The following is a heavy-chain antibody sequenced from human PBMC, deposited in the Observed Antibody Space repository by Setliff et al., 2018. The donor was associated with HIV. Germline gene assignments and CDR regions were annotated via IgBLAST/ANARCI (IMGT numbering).Heavy chain of an antibody. CDR3: ARGMDYYDTSGYYQYYFDY. J-gene: IGHJ4*02. D-gene: IGHD3-22*01. V-gene: IGHV1-2*04. CDR2: INPKSDGT. CDR1: GYTFTGYY. Sequence: GASVKVSCKASGYTFTGYYMHWVRRAPGQGLEWMGWINPKSDGTNYAQKFQGWITMTRDTSISTAYMELSRLRSDDTAVYYCARGMDYYDTSGYYQYYFDYWGQGTLVTVSS.